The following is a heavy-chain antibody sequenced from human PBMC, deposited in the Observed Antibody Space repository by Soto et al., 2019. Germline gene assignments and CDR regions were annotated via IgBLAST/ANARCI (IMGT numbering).Heavy chain of an antibody. J-gene: IGHJ4*02. CDR2: IYYSGST. CDR3: ARENYYDSSGYPYYFDY. Sequence: PSETLSLTCTVSGGSISSGGYYWSWIRQHPGKGLEWIGYIYYSGSTYYNPSLKSRVTISVDTSKNQFSLKLSSVTAADTAVYYCARENYYDSSGYPYYFDYWGQGTLVTV. CDR1: GGSISSGGYY. D-gene: IGHD3-22*01. V-gene: IGHV4-31*03.